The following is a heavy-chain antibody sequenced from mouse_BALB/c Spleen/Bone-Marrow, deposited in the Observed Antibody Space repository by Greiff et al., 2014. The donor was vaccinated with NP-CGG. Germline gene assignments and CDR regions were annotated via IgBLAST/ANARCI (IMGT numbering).Heavy chain of an antibody. D-gene: IGHD2-1*01. CDR3: ARREGNHAAWFAY. J-gene: IGHJ3*01. CDR2: IHYSGST. Sequence: VPLKESGPDLVKPSQSLSLTCTVTGYSITSGYSWHWVRQFPGNKMEWMGYIHYSGSTNYNPSLKSRISITRDTSKNQFFLQLNSVTTEDTATYYCARREGNHAAWFAYWGQGTLVTVSA. CDR1: GYSITSGYS. V-gene: IGHV3-1*02.